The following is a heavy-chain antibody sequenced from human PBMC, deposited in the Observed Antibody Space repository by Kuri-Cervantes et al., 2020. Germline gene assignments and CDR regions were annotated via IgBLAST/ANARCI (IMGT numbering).Heavy chain of an antibody. D-gene: IGHD3-10*01. CDR3: TTDQYYYGSGSSDY. CDR1: GFTFSNAW. J-gene: IGHJ4*02. V-gene: IGHV3-15*01. CDR2: IKSKTDGGTT. Sequence: GESLKISCAASGFTFSNAWMSWVRQAPGKGLEWVGRIKSKTDGGTTDYAAPVKGRFTISRDDSKNTLYLQMNSLKTEDTAVYYCTTDQYYYGSGSSDYWGQGTLVTVSS.